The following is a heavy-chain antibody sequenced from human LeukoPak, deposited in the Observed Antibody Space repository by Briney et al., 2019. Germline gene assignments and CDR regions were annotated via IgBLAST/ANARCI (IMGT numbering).Heavy chain of an antibody. D-gene: IGHD6-13*01. Sequence: GGSLKLSCAASGFTFSGSAMHWVRQASGKGLEWVGRIRSKANSYATAYAASVKGRFTISRDDSKNTAYLQMNSLKTEDTAVYYCTRREEGSSLRQYYYYHYGMDVWGKGTTVTVSS. CDR1: GFTFSGSA. J-gene: IGHJ6*04. CDR2: IRSKANSYAT. CDR3: TRREEGSSLRQYYYYHYGMDV. V-gene: IGHV3-73*01.